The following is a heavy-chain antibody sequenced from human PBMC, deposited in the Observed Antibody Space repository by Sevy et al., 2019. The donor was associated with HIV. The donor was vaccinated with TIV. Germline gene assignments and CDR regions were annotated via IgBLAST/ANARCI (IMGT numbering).Heavy chain of an antibody. J-gene: IGHJ1*01. CDR1: GFTFNRNS. CDR2: ISFDATNK. D-gene: IGHD1-1*01. CDR3: ALERLSSDVAEYFQN. Sequence: VGSLRLSCAASGFTFNRNSMHWVLQAPGKELEWVATISFDATNKHYPDSVKGRFTISRDNFQNSLFLQMDSLRPEDTAVYYCALERLSSDVAEYFQNWGQGTLVTVSS. V-gene: IGHV3-30-3*01.